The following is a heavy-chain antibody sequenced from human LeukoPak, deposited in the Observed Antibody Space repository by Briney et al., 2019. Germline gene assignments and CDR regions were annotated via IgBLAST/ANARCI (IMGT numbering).Heavy chain of an antibody. J-gene: IGHJ4*02. V-gene: IGHV4-61*01. CDR2: IYYSGST. CDR1: GGSVSSGSYY. D-gene: IGHD5-18*01. Sequence: KPSETLSLTCTVSGGSVSSGSYYWSWIRQPPGKGLEWIGYIYYSGSTNYNPSLKSRVTISVDTSKNQLSLKLRSVTAADTAVYYCARQKVDTGGFDYWGQGTLVTVSS. CDR3: ARQKVDTGGFDY.